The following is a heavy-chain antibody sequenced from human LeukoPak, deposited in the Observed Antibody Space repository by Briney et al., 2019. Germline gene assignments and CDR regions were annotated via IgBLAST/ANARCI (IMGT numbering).Heavy chain of an antibody. CDR2: ISHDGTNK. CDR3: AKARGYSYGSLRAYYYGMDV. CDR1: GFTFSSYA. Sequence: GGSLRLSCAASGFTFSSYAMHWVRQAPGKGLEWVAVISHDGTNKYYIDSVKGRFTVSRDNSKNTLYLQMNSLRAEDTALYYCAKARGYSYGSLRAYYYGMDVWGQGTTVTVSS. J-gene: IGHJ6*02. D-gene: IGHD5-18*01. V-gene: IGHV3-30*04.